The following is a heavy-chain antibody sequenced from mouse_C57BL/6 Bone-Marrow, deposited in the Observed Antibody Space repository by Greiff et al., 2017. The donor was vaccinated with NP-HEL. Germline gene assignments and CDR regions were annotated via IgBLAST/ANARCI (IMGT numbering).Heavy chain of an antibody. V-gene: IGHV5-6*01. CDR3: ARKGRVDY. J-gene: IGHJ2*01. CDR2: ISSGGSYT. Sequence: EVKLMESGGDLVKPGGSLKLSCAASGFTFSSYGMSWVRQTPDQRLEWVATISSGGSYTYYPDSVKGRFTISRDNAKNTLYLQMSSLKSEDTAMYYCARKGRVDYWGQGTTLTVSS. CDR1: GFTFSSYG.